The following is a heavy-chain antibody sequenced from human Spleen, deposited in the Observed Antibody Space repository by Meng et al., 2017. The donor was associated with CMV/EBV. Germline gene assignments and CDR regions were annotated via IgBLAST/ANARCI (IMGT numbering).Heavy chain of an antibody. J-gene: IGHJ4*02. Sequence: TLSRTCTVSGGSLSSSFWNWIRQPPGKGLEWIGYIHCTGSTKYNPSLNSRVTRSLDTSKKQFSLKLSSVTAADTAVYYCARGRPTDSWGQGTLVTVSS. CDR1: GGSLSSSF. CDR3: ARGRPTDS. V-gene: IGHV4-59*01. CDR2: IHCTGST.